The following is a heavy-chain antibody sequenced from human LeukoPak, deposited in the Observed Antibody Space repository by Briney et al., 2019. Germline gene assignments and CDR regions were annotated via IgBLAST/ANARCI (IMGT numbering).Heavy chain of an antibody. D-gene: IGHD3-10*01. Sequence: GGSLRLSCAASGFTFSSYSMNWVRQAPGKGLEWVSYISSSSSTIYYADSVKGRFTISRDNAKNSLYLQMNSLSPEDTGTYYCARDSSPHYFGSGRPTDSWGQGTLVIVSS. J-gene: IGHJ4*02. CDR2: ISSSSSTI. V-gene: IGHV3-48*01. CDR1: GFTFSSYS. CDR3: ARDSSPHYFGSGRPTDS.